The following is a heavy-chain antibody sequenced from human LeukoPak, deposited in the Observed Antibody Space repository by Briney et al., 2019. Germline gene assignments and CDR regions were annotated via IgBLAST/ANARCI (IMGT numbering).Heavy chain of an antibody. CDR3: ARALVPGFLDY. J-gene: IGHJ4*02. V-gene: IGHV3-74*01. CDR1: GFTFSSYW. CDR2: INSDESIK. Sequence: GGSLRLSCAASGFTFSSYWMYWVRQAPGKGLVWVSRINSDESIKTYADSVKGRFTISRDNAKNTLYLQMNSLRAEDTAVYHCARALVPGFLDYWGQGAPVTVSS.